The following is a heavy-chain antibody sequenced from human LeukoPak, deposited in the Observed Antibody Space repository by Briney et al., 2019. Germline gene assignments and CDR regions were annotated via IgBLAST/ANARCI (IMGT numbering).Heavy chain of an antibody. J-gene: IGHJ4*02. D-gene: IGHD6-13*01. CDR3: ARHRVAAAEAPYHFDY. CDR1: GGSISSSSYY. CDR2: IYYSRST. Sequence: SETLSLTCTVSGGSISSSSYYWGWIRQPPGKGLDWFGSIYYSRSTYYNPSLKSRVTIFDDTSKNQFSQNLSSLTAPDTVVYICARHRVAAAEAPYHFDYWGQGTLVTVSS. V-gene: IGHV4-39*01.